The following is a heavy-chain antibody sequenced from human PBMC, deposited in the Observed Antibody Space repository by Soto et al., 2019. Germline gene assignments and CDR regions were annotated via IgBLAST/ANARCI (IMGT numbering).Heavy chain of an antibody. CDR3: ARDCILFSGVIVFYGMDV. D-gene: IGHD2-21*01. CDR2: INSSSGNT. V-gene: IGHV1-8*01. J-gene: IGHJ6*02. Sequence: QVQLVQSGAEVKKPGASVKVSCKASGYSFTRHDINWVRQAPGQGLEWMGWINSSSGNTGYAQRFLGRLTMTTDTSTSTAYMELSVLKSENTAIDYCARDCILFSGVIVFYGMDVWGQGTTVTVPS. CDR1: GYSFTRHD.